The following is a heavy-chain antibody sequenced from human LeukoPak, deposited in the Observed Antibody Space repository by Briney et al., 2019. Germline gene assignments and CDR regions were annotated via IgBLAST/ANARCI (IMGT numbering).Heavy chain of an antibody. CDR3: ARDDTAAGTLDY. CDR1: GFTFSSNY. CDR2: IYSGGST. D-gene: IGHD6-13*01. V-gene: IGHV3-66*01. Sequence: GGSLRLSCAASGFTFSSNYMSWVRQAPGKGLEWVSVIYSGGSTYYADSVKGRFTISRDNSKNTLYLQMNSLRAEDTAVYYCARDDTAAGTLDYWGQGTLVTVSS. J-gene: IGHJ4*02.